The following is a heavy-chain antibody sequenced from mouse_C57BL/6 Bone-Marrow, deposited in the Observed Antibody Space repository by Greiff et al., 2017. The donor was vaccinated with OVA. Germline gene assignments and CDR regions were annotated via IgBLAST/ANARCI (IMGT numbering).Heavy chain of an antibody. Sequence: VQRVESGPELVKPGASVKISCKASGYAFSSSWMNWVKQRPGKGLEWIGRIYPGDGDTNYNGKFKGKATLTADKSSSTAYMQLSSLTSEDSAVYFCARIYYGNYPYAMDYWGQGTSVTVSS. CDR3: ARIYYGNYPYAMDY. J-gene: IGHJ4*01. V-gene: IGHV1-82*01. CDR2: IYPGDGDT. CDR1: GYAFSSSW. D-gene: IGHD2-1*01.